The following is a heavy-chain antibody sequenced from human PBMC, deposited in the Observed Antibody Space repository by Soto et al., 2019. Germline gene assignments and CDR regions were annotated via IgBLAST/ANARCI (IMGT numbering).Heavy chain of an antibody. V-gene: IGHV3-23*01. Sequence: EVQLLESGGALVQPGGSLRLSSSVSGFTFSNYAMTWVRQAPGKGLEWVSSISGGGGGTHYADSMKGRFTISRDNSKNTLHLEMKRLRADDTAVYYCAKGSQYDILPAHHAFDPWGQGTLVTVSS. CDR1: GFTFSNYA. CDR2: ISGGGGGT. J-gene: IGHJ5*02. D-gene: IGHD3-9*01. CDR3: AKGSQYDILPAHHAFDP.